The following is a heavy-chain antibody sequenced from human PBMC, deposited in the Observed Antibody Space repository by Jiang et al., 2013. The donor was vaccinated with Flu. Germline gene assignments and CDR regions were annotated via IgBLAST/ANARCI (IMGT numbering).Heavy chain of an antibody. CDR3: ARGYYDFWSGYRRNYGMDV. CDR1: GGTFSSYT. D-gene: IGHD3-3*01. J-gene: IGHJ6*02. CDR2: IIPILGIA. Sequence: YGAEVKKPGSSVKVSCKASGGTFSSYTISWVRQAPGQGLEWMGRIIPILGIANYAQKFQGRVTITADKSTSTAYMELSSLRSEDTAVYYCARGYYDFWSGYRRNYGMDVWGQGTTVTVSS. V-gene: IGHV1-69*04.